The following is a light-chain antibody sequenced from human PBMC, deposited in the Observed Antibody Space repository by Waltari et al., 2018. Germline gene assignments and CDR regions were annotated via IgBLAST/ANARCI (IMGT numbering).Light chain of an antibody. CDR1: SSNIGGNY. J-gene: IGLJ3*02. Sequence: QSVLSQPPSASGTPGPRVTISCSGSSSNIGGNYVYCYQQLPGTAPKLLIYKNNQRPSGVPDRFSGSKSGSSVSLAISGLRSEDEADYYCAAWDDSLSGWVFGGGTKLTVL. V-gene: IGLV1-47*01. CDR3: AAWDDSLSGWV. CDR2: KNN.